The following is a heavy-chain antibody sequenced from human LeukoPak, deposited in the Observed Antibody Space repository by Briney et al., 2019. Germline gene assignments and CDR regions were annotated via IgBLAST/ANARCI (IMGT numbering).Heavy chain of an antibody. J-gene: IGHJ5*02. V-gene: IGHV1-69*13. D-gene: IGHD2-15*01. Sequence: ASVKVSCTASGGTFSSYAISWVRQAPGQGLEWMGGIIPIFGTANYAQKFQGRVTITADESTSTAYMELSSLRSEDTAVYYCARGQDIVVVVAALNWFDPWGQGTLVTVSS. CDR2: IIPIFGTA. CDR1: GGTFSSYA. CDR3: ARGQDIVVVVAALNWFDP.